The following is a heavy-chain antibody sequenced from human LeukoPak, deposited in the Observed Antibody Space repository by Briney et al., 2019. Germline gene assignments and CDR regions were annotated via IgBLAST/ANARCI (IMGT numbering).Heavy chain of an antibody. J-gene: IGHJ6*02. Sequence: GSLRLSCAASGFTFSSYAKHWVRQAPGKGLEYVSAISSNGGSTYYADSVKGRFTISRDNSKNTLYLQMGSLRAEDMAVYYCARSKGYQLPYCGMDVWGQGTTVTVSS. CDR3: ARSKGYQLPYCGMDV. CDR1: GFTFSSYA. CDR2: ISSNGGST. D-gene: IGHD2-2*01. V-gene: IGHV3-64*02.